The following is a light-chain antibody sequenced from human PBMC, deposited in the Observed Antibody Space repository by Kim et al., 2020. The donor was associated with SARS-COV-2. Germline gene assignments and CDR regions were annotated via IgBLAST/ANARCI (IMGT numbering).Light chain of an antibody. CDR2: DAA. Sequence: PGEGAILSCRASQSIGSSLGWYQHKLGQAPRLLIYDAAIRAAGIPDRFSGVGSGTDFALTISSLEPEDFAVYYCQQRNNWPPAVTFGGGTKVDIK. J-gene: IGKJ4*01. CDR1: QSIGSS. CDR3: QQRNNWPPAVT. V-gene: IGKV3-11*01.